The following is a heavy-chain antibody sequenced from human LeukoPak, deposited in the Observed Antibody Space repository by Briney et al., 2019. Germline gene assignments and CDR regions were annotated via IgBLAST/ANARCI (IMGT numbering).Heavy chain of an antibody. D-gene: IGHD2-2*01. CDR2: INHSGST. CDR1: GGSFSGYY. CDR3: AREVYCSSTSCYSGTWLREVYYFDY. Sequence: SETLSLTCAVYGGSFSGYYWSWIRQPPGKGLEWIGEINHSGSTNYNPSLKSRVTMSVDTSKNQFSLKLSSVTAADTAVYYCAREVYCSSTSCYSGTWLREVYYFDYWGQGTLVTVSS. J-gene: IGHJ4*02. V-gene: IGHV4-34*01.